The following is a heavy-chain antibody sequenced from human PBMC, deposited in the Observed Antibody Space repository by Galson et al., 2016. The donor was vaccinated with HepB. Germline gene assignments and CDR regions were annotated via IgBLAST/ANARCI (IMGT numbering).Heavy chain of an antibody. CDR2: INTGNGET. Sequence: SVKVSCKASGYTFTNYPIHWVRQAPGQRLEWMGWINTGNGETRYSQKMQGRITITTDTSASTAYMELSSLRSEDTAIYYCAREMGGDGTTVDYWGQGTLVTVSS. CDR3: AREMGGDGTTVDY. J-gene: IGHJ4*02. V-gene: IGHV1-3*04. CDR1: GYTFTNYP. D-gene: IGHD1-14*01.